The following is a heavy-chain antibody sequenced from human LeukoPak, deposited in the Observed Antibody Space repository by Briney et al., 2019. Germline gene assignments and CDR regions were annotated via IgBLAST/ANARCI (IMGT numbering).Heavy chain of an antibody. V-gene: IGHV4-30-4*08. Sequence: SQTLSLTCTVSGGSLSSGDYYWSWTRQPPGKGLGWIGYIYYSGSTYYNPSLKSRVTISVDTSKNQFSLKLSSVTAADTAVYYWARDLPTTAFDIWGQGTMVTVSS. CDR3: ARDLPTTAFDI. J-gene: IGHJ3*02. D-gene: IGHD1-7*01. CDR2: IYYSGST. CDR1: GGSLSSGDYY.